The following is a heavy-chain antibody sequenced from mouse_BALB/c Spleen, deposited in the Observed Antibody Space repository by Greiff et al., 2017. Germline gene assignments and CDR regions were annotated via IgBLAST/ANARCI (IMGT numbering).Heavy chain of an antibody. V-gene: IGHV14-3*02. D-gene: IGHD2-4*01. J-gene: IGHJ4*01. Sequence: VQLQQSGAELVKPGASVKLSCTASGFNIKDTYMHWVKQRPEQGLEWIGRIDPANGNTKYDPKFQGKATITADTSSNTAYLQLSSLTSEDTAVYYCARSMRLHYAMDYWGQGTSVTVSS. CDR2: IDPANGNT. CDR1: GFNIKDTY. CDR3: ARSMRLHYAMDY.